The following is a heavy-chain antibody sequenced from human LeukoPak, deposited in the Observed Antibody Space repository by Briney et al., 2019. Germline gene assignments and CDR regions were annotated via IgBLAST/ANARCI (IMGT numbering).Heavy chain of an antibody. D-gene: IGHD2-15*01. Sequence: GGSLRLSCAASGFTFSSYAMSWFRQAPGKGLEWVSSISSSSSYIYYADSVKGRFTISRDNAKNSLYLQMNSLRAEDTAVYYCARTPGYCSGGSCGPYYGMDVWGQGTTVTVSS. CDR1: GFTFSSYA. CDR3: ARTPGYCSGGSCGPYYGMDV. CDR2: ISSSSSYI. J-gene: IGHJ6*02. V-gene: IGHV3-21*01.